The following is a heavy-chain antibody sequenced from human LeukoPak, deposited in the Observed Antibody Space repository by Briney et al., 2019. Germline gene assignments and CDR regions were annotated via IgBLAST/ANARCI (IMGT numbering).Heavy chain of an antibody. CDR1: GYTFTGYY. CDR2: INPNSGGT. CDR3: ATPPEDYGDYYYYGMDV. V-gene: IGHV1-2*02. J-gene: IGHJ6*02. D-gene: IGHD4-17*01. Sequence: GASVKVSCKASGYTFTGYYMHWVRQAPGQGLEWMGWINPNSGGTNYAQKFQGRVTMTRDTSISTAYMELSRLRSDDTVVYYCATPPEDYGDYYYYGMDVWGQGTTVTVSS.